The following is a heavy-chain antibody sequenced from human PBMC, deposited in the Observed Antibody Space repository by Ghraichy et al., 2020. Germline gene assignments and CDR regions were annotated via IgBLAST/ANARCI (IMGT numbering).Heavy chain of an antibody. CDR3: AKEDCSGGSCYSGKAFDI. CDR1: GFTFSSYA. CDR2: ISGSGGST. D-gene: IGHD2-15*01. J-gene: IGHJ3*02. V-gene: IGHV3-23*01. Sequence: GESLNISCAASGFTFSSYAMSWVRQAPGKGLEWVSAISGSGGSTYYADSVKGRFTISRDNSKNTLYLQMNSLRAEDTAVYYCAKEDCSGGSCYSGKAFDIWGQGTMVTVSS.